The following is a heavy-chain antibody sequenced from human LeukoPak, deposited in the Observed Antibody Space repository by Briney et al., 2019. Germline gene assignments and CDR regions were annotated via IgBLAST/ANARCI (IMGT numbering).Heavy chain of an antibody. D-gene: IGHD2-2*02. CDR2: INHSGST. J-gene: IGHJ6*02. CDR1: GGSFSGYY. Sequence: SETLSLTCAVYGGSFSGYYWSWIRQPPGKGLEWIGEINHSGSTNYNPSLKSRVTISVDTSKNQFSLKLSSVTAADTAVYYCARSTNTSPYYYYYGMDVWGQGTTVTVSS. CDR3: ARSTNTSPYYYYYGMDV. V-gene: IGHV4-34*01.